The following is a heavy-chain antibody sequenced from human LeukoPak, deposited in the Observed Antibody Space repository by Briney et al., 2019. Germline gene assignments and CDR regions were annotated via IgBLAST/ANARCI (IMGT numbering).Heavy chain of an antibody. CDR3: AREACSGGSCYYRTINWFDP. D-gene: IGHD2-15*01. CDR2: ISAYNGKT. CDR1: GYTFTSYG. V-gene: IGHV1-18*01. Sequence: ASVKVSCKASGYTFTSYGISWGRQAPVERLEGMGWISAYNGKTNYPQKLQGRVTMTTDTSTSTAYMELRSLRSDDTAVYYCAREACSGGSCYYRTINWFDPWGQGTLVTVSS. J-gene: IGHJ5*02.